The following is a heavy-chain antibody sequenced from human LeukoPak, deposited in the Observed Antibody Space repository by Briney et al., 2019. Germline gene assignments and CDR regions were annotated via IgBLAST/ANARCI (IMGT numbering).Heavy chain of an antibody. V-gene: IGHV3-30-3*01. CDR3: ARVGYYASGPFSYFDY. CDR1: GFTFSGYA. J-gene: IGHJ4*02. CDR2: MAYDGSNA. Sequence: GGSLRLSCAACGFTFSGYAMHWVREAPGKGLEWLAVMAYDGSNAYSADSVKGRFTISRDNSKNTLYLQMNSLSVEDTAVYYCARVGYYASGPFSYFDYWGQGTLVTVSS. D-gene: IGHD3-10*01.